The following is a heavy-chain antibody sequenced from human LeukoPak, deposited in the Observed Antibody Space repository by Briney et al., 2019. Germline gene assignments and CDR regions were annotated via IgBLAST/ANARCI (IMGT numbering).Heavy chain of an antibody. CDR1: GGSISSGSYY. V-gene: IGHV4-61*02. CDR2: IYTSGST. D-gene: IGHD6-6*01. CDR3: ARLAAYSSSSLGVYYFDY. J-gene: IGHJ4*02. Sequence: SQTLSLTCTVSGGSISSGSYYWSWIRQPAGKGLEWIGRIYTSGSTNYNPSLKSRVTISVDTSKNQFSLKLSSVTAADTAVYYCARLAAYSSSSLGVYYFDYWGQGTLVTVSS.